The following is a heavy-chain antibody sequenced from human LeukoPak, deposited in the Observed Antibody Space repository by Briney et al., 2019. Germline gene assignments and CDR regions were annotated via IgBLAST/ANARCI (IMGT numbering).Heavy chain of an antibody. Sequence: SETLSLTCTVSGGSISSSSYYWGWIRQPPGKGLEWIGGIYYSGNTYYNPSLKSRVTISMDTSKNQLSLKLNSVTAADTALYYCARVGYSYGLLNWYFDLWGRGTLVTVSS. V-gene: IGHV4-39*07. J-gene: IGHJ2*01. CDR2: IYYSGNT. D-gene: IGHD5-18*01. CDR3: ARVGYSYGLLNWYFDL. CDR1: GGSISSSSYY.